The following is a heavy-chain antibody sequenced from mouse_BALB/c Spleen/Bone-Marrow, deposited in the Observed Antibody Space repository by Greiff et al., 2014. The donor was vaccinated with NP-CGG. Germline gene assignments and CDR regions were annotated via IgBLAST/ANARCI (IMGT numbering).Heavy chain of an antibody. Sequence: VQLKQSGGGLVQPGGSLKLSCAASGFDFRRYWMSWVRQAPGKGLEWIGEINPDSSTINYTPSLKDKFIISRDNAKNTLYLQMSKVRSEDTALYYGAGLNDNGNLSVWGAGTMVTVST. J-gene: IGHJ1*01. V-gene: IGHV4-1*02. D-gene: IGHD1-1*01. CDR2: INPDSSTI. CDR1: GFDFRRYW. CDR3: AGLNDNGNLSV.